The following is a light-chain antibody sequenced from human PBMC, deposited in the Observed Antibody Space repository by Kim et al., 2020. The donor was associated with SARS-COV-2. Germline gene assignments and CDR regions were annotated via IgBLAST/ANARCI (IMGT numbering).Light chain of an antibody. CDR2: DVS. CDR3: SSYPSSSTYV. CDR1: SSVISCYNY. J-gene: IGLJ1*01. Sequence: SIPCSRPVTSSVISCYNYVSWYPHHPGIAPDLMIYDVSKRPAGVPNRFSGSKSGNTASLIIFGRKEEHEADYYCSSYPSSSTYVFATGTKVTVL. V-gene: IGLV2-14*03.